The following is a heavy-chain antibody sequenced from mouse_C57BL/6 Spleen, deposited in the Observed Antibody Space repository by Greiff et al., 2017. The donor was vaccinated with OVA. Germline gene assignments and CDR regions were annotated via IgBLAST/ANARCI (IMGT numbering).Heavy chain of an antibody. J-gene: IGHJ3*01. CDR2: IDPENGDT. V-gene: IGHV14-4*01. D-gene: IGHD1-1*01. Sequence: VQLQQSGAELVRPGASVKLSCTASGFNIKDDYMHWVKQRPEQGLEWIGWIDPENGDTEYASKFQGKATITADTSSNTAYLQLSSLTSEDTAVYYCTTYSSLAWCAYWGQGTLVTVSA. CDR1: GFNIKDDY. CDR3: TTYSSLAWCAY.